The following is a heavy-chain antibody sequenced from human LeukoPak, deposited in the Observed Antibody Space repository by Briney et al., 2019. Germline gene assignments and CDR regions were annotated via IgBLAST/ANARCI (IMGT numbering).Heavy chain of an antibody. J-gene: IGHJ4*02. CDR1: GFTFSSYS. Sequence: TGGSLRLSCAASGFTFSSYSMNWVRQAPGKGLEWVSYISSSGSTIYYADSVKGRFTISRDNSKNTLYLQMNSLRAEDTAVYYCAKGFGALDYWGQGTLVTVSS. CDR2: ISSSGSTI. D-gene: IGHD3-16*01. V-gene: IGHV3-48*01. CDR3: AKGFGALDY.